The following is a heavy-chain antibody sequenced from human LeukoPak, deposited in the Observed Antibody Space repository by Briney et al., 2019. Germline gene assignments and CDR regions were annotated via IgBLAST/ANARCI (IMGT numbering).Heavy chain of an antibody. CDR1: GFTFSSYW. CDR3: AKDPSLRTTLPL. CDR2: VSYDGSNR. J-gene: IGHJ4*02. Sequence: GGSLRLSCAASGFTFSSYWMTWVRQAPGKGLEWVALVSYDGSNRFHANSVRGRFSISRDNSKNTLYLQMNSLRTEDTAVYYCAKDPSLRTTLPLWGQGTLVTVSS. V-gene: IGHV3-30*18.